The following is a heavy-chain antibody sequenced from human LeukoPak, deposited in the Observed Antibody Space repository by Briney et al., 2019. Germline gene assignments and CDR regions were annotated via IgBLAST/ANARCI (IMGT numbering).Heavy chain of an antibody. V-gene: IGHV1-46*01. CDR1: GYTFTSYH. J-gene: IGHJ4*02. Sequence: ASVKVSCKASGYTFTSYHMHWVRQAPGQGLEWMGKINLSGGSTTYAQKLQGRVTMTTDTSTSTAYMELRSLRSDDTAVYYCARGIAVAGTTPYYDYWGQGTLVTVSS. CDR3: ARGIAVAGTTPYYDY. CDR2: INLSGGST. D-gene: IGHD6-19*01.